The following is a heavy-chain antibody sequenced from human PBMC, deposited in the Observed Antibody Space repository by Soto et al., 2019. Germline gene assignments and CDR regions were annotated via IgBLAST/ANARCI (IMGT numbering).Heavy chain of an antibody. J-gene: IGHJ5*02. Sequence: QVQLVQSGAEVKKPGSSVKVSCKPSGGTFSTYAISWVRQAPGQGLEWMGGIIPMFGTANYAQKFQGRVRITADESTSTVYMEVSSLRSDDTAVYYCASGIQLWLRRINNGYSAWGQGTLVTVSS. V-gene: IGHV1-69*12. CDR2: IIPMFGTA. CDR3: ASGIQLWLRRINNGYSA. D-gene: IGHD5-12*01. CDR1: GGTFSTYA.